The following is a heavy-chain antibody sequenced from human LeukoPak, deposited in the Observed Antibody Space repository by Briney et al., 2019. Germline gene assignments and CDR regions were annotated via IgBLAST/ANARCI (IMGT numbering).Heavy chain of an antibody. J-gene: IGHJ4*02. D-gene: IGHD7-27*01. CDR3: TQGSWGDD. CDR1: GFTFSSYG. Sequence: GGSLRLSCAASGFTFSSYGMHWVRQAPGKGLEWVAVIWYDGSNKYYADSVKGRFTISRDDSENTLYLQMNSLRAEDTAVYYCTQGSWGDDWGQGTLVTVSS. CDR2: IWYDGSNK. V-gene: IGHV3-33*06.